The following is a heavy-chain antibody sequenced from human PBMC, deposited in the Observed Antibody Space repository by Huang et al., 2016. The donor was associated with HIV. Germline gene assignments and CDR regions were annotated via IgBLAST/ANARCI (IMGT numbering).Heavy chain of an antibody. V-gene: IGHV4-39*01. CDR1: GGSISSSSYY. J-gene: IGHJ6*02. Sequence: LQLQESGPGLVKSSETLSLICTVSGGSISSSSYYWGWIRPPPGKGPEWIGSIYYRGNTYYNPPLKSRVTISVDTSKNQFSLKVNSVTAADTAVYYGARHGRVAGHYYNNMDVWGRGTTVTVSS. CDR3: ARHGRVAGHYYNNMDV. D-gene: IGHD6-19*01. CDR2: IYYRGNT.